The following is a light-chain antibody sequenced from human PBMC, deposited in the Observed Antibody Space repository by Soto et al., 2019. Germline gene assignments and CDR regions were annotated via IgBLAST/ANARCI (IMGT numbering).Light chain of an antibody. CDR2: GAS. J-gene: IGKJ1*01. V-gene: IGKV3-20*01. CDR1: QSVSSSY. Sequence: EILLTQSPCTLSLSPGERATLSCRASQSVSSSYLAWYQQKPGQAPRLLIYGASSRATGIPDRFSGSGSGTDFTLTISRLEPEDFAVFYCHQCDSSPWTFGQGTKVDIK. CDR3: HQCDSSPWT.